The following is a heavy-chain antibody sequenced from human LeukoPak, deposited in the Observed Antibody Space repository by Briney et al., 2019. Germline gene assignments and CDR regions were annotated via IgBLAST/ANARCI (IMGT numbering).Heavy chain of an antibody. V-gene: IGHV4-38-2*02. CDR1: GYSISSGYY. Sequence: SETLSLTCTVSGYSISSGYYWGWIRQPPGKGLEWIGSIYHSGSTYYNPSLKSRVTISVDTSKNQFSLKLSSVTAADTAVYYCARVGYSYVIDYWGQGTLVTVSS. CDR3: ARVGYSYVIDY. D-gene: IGHD5-18*01. CDR2: IYHSGST. J-gene: IGHJ4*02.